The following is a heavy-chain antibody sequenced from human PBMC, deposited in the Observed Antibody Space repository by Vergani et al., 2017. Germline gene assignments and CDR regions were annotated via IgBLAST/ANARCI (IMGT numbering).Heavy chain of an antibody. J-gene: IGHJ5*02. D-gene: IGHD2-2*01. CDR1: GGTFSSYA. Sequence: QVQLVQSGAEVKKPGSSVKVSCKASGGTFSSYAISWVRQAPGQGLEWMGGIIPLFGTANYAQKFQGRVTITADDSTSTAYMELSSLRSEDTAVYYCARANCSSTSCYENWFDPWGQGTLVTVSS. CDR2: IIPLFGTA. V-gene: IGHV1-69*01. CDR3: ARANCSSTSCYENWFDP.